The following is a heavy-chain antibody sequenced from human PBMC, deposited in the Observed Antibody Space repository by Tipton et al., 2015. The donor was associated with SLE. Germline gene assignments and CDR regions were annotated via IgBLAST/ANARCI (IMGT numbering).Heavy chain of an antibody. CDR1: GGSFSGYY. Sequence: TLSLTCAVYGGSFSGYYWSWIRQPPGKGLEWIGEINHSGSTNYNPSLKSRVTISVDTSKNQFSLKLSSVTAADTAVYYCARERSSAFDIWGQGTMVTVSS. D-gene: IGHD5-24*01. V-gene: IGHV4-34*01. CDR2: INHSGST. J-gene: IGHJ3*02. CDR3: ARERSSAFDI.